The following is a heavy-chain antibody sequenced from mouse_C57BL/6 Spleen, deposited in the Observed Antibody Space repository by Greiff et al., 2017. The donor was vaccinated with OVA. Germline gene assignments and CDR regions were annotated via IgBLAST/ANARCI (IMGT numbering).Heavy chain of an antibody. J-gene: IGHJ2*01. D-gene: IGHD1-1*01. CDR1: GYTFTSYW. CDR2: IDPSDSET. Sequence: VQLQQPGAELVRPGSSVKLSCKASGYTFTSYWMHWVKQRPIQGLEWIGNIDPSDSETHYNQKFKDKATLTVDKSSSTAYMQLSSLTSEDSAVYYCARPYYGGYFDYWGKGTTLTVSS. CDR3: ARPYYGGYFDY. V-gene: IGHV1-52*01.